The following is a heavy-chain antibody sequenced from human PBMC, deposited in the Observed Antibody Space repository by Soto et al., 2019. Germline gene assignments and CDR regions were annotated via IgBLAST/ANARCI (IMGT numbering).Heavy chain of an antibody. CDR3: VRLIHNSWLDF. CDR2: TYYRSKWYN. V-gene: IGHV6-1*01. Sequence: QVQLQQSEPGLVKHSQTLSLTCAISGDSVSSSSVTWNWIRQSPSRGLEWLRRTYYRSKWYNDYAESVKNRITITTDTSQNQCSLHLNSLTPEDTAVYYCVRLIHNSWLDFRCQGTLVTVSS. D-gene: IGHD1-26*01. J-gene: IGHJ5*01. CDR1: GDSVSSSSVT.